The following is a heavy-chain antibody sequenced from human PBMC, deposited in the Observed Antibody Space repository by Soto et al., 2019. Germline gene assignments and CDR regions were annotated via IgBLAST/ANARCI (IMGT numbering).Heavy chain of an antibody. Sequence: GGSLRLSCAASGFTFDDYAMHWVRQAPGKGLEWVSGISWNSGSIGYADSVKGRFTISRDNAKNSLYLQMNSLRAEDTALYYCAKDRGSYYYYGMDVWGQGTTVTVS. CDR2: ISWNSGSI. V-gene: IGHV3-9*01. D-gene: IGHD3-10*01. CDR3: AKDRGSYYYYGMDV. J-gene: IGHJ6*02. CDR1: GFTFDDYA.